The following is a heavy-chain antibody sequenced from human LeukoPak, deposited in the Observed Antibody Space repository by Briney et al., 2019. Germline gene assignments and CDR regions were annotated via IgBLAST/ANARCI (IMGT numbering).Heavy chain of an antibody. Sequence: PGGSLRLSCAASGFTFSNAWMSWVRQAPGKGLEWVSYISSSGSTIYYADSVKGRFTISRDNAKNSLYLQMNSLRAEDTAVYYCARDISSSSVSNVPIENYFDYWGQGTLVTVSS. D-gene: IGHD6-13*01. CDR1: GFTFSNAW. V-gene: IGHV3-11*04. CDR2: ISSSGSTI. CDR3: ARDISSSSVSNVPIENYFDY. J-gene: IGHJ4*02.